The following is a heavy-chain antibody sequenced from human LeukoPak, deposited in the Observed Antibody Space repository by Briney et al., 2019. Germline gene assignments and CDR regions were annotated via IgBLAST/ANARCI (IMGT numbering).Heavy chain of an antibody. CDR2: IKQDGSEK. D-gene: IGHD4-11*01. Sequence: GGSLRLSCAASGFTFSSYWISWFRRAPGKGLEWVAKIKQDGSEKYYVDSVKGRFTISRDNAKNSLYLQMNSLRAEDTAVYYCARDLAYSNYPDAFDIWGQGTMVTVSS. J-gene: IGHJ3*02. CDR3: ARDLAYSNYPDAFDI. CDR1: GFTFSSYW. V-gene: IGHV3-7*01.